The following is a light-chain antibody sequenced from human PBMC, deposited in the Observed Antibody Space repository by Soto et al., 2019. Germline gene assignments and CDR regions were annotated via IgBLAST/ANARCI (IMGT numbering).Light chain of an antibody. Sequence: AIQMTQSPSSLSASVGDRVTMTCRASQGIRKDLAWYQQKPGKAPKLLIYATSSLQSGVPSRFSGSGSGRDFTLTISSLQPEDFATYYCQQYNNWPLTFGGGTKVEIK. J-gene: IGKJ4*01. CDR3: QQYNNWPLT. CDR1: QGIRKD. CDR2: ATS. V-gene: IGKV1-6*02.